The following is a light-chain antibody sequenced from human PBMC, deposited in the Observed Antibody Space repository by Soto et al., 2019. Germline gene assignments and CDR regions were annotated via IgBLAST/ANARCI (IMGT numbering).Light chain of an antibody. CDR3: QSYDSSLSAVI. CDR2: DSN. CDR1: SSNIGADYG. V-gene: IGLV1-40*01. Sequence: QSVLTQPPSVSGAPGQRVTISCTGSSSNIGADYGVHWYQHRSGTAPKLLIYDSNNRPSGVPDRFSGSASGTSASLAITDLQAEDEADYYCQSYDSSLSAVIFGGGTQLTVL. J-gene: IGLJ2*01.